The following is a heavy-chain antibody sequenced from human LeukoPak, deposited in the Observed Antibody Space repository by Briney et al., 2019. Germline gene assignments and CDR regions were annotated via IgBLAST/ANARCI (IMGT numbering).Heavy chain of an antibody. D-gene: IGHD1-7*01. CDR3: AASTYNWNYAFDY. CDR1: GFTFTSSA. J-gene: IGHJ4*02. Sequence: ASVKVSCKASGFTFTSSAIQWVRQARGQRLEWIGWIAVGSGNTDYAQKLQERVTITRDMSTTTAYMELSSLRSEDTAMYYCAASTYNWNYAFDYWGQGTLVTVSS. CDR2: IAVGSGNT. V-gene: IGHV1-58*02.